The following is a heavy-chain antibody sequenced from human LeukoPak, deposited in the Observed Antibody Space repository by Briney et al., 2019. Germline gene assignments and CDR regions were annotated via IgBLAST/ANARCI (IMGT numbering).Heavy chain of an antibody. CDR2: ISGSGGST. CDR3: ADGDYYYYGMDV. CDR1: GFTLSSYA. J-gene: IGHJ6*04. V-gene: IGHV3-23*01. Sequence: LRLSCAASGFTLSSYAMRWVRQAPGKGLEWVSAISGSGGSTYYADSVKGRFTISRDNSKNTLYLQMNSLRAEDTAVYYCADGDYYYYGMDVWGKGTTVTVSS. D-gene: IGHD4-17*01.